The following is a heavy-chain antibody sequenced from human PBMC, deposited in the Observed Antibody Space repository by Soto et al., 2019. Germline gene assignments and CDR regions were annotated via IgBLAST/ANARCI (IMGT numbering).Heavy chain of an antibody. V-gene: IGHV1-46*01. D-gene: IGHD2-2*01. CDR3: AREGGRRDTIVVVPAAIYYYGMDV. CDR2: INPSGGST. CDR1: GYTFTSYC. J-gene: IGHJ6*02. Sequence: VSCKASGYTFTSYCMHWVRQAPGQGLEWMGIINPSGGSTSYAQKFQGRVTMTRDTSTSTVYMELSSLRSEDTAVYYCAREGGRRDTIVVVPAAIYYYGMDVWGQGTTVTVSS.